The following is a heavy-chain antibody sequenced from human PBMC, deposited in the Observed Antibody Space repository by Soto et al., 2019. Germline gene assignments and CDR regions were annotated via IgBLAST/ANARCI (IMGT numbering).Heavy chain of an antibody. J-gene: IGHJ6*02. V-gene: IGHV3-23*01. D-gene: IGHD3-10*01. CDR3: ARGDRGGSGSPASYSYSGLDV. CDR1: GFTFNSYA. CDR2: VSAGGDMT. Sequence: DVQVLESGGDLVQPGGSLRLSCAASGFTFNSYAMSWVRQAPGKGLEWVSSVSAGGDMTYYSDSVKGRFTISRDNSNNALFLQMNSLRIEDTALYYCARGDRGGSGSPASYSYSGLDVWGQGTTVTVS.